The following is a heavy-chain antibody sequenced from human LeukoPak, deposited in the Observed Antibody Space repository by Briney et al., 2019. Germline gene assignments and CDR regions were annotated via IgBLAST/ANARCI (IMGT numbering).Heavy chain of an antibody. CDR1: GGSISSYY. CDR3: ARGSYYYGSESYQDY. J-gene: IGHJ4*02. Sequence: SETLSLTCTVSGGSISSYYWSWIRQPPGKGLEWIGYIYYSGSTNYNPSLKSRVTISVDTSKNQFSLKLSSVTAADTAVYYCARGSYYYGSESYQDYWGQGTLVTVSS. CDR2: IYYSGST. V-gene: IGHV4-59*01. D-gene: IGHD3-10*01.